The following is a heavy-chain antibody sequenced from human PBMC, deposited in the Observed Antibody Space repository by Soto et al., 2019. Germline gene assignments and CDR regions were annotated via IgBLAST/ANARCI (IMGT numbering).Heavy chain of an antibody. Sequence: NPSETLSLTCTVSGGSISSSSYYWGWIRQPPGKGLEWIGSIYYSGSTYYNPSLKSRVTISVDTSKNQFSLKLSSVTAADTAVYYCARASITMIVVVIQNWFDPWGRGTLVTVSS. J-gene: IGHJ5*02. CDR3: ARASITMIVVVIQNWFDP. CDR2: IYYSGST. D-gene: IGHD3-22*01. CDR1: GGSISSSSYY. V-gene: IGHV4-39*01.